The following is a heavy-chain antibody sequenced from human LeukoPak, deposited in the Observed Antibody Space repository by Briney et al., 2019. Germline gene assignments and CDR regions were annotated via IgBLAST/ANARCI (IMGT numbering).Heavy chain of an antibody. D-gene: IGHD3-10*01. CDR1: GFTVSSNY. J-gene: IGHJ3*02. CDR3: ARDNKGNYYGSHDAFDI. CDR2: IYSGGST. V-gene: IGHV3-53*01. Sequence: GGSLRLSCAASGFTVSSNYMSWVRQAPGKGLEWVSLIYSGGSTYYADSVKGRFTISRDNAKNSLYLQMNSLRAEDTAVYYCARDNKGNYYGSHDAFDIWGQGTVVTVSS.